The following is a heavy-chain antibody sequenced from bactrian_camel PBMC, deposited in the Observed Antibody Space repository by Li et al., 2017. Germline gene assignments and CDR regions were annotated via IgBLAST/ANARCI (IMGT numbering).Heavy chain of an antibody. CDR2: ISTGRGRT. CDR1: KVAASHNTYTSNC. V-gene: IGHV3S40*01. J-gene: IGHJ6*01. Sequence: DVQLVESGGGSVQGGGSLRLSCTASKVAASHNTYTSNCWAWFRQAPGKEREGVAAISTGRGRTTYADSVKGRFTISQNNARTTVFLQMNSLKPEDTAMYYCAADLSCDNIVRVVTGAGGYWGQGTQVTVS. D-gene: IGHD7*01. CDR3: AADLSCDNIVRVVTGAGGY.